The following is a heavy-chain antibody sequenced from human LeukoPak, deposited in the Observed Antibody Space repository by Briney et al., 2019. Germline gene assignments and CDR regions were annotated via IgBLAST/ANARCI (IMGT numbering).Heavy chain of an antibody. CDR2: INPNSGGT. J-gene: IGHJ4*02. V-gene: IGHV1-2*02. Sequence: ASVKVSCKASGYTFTGYYMHWVRQAPGQGLEWMGWINPNSGGTNYAQKFQGRVTMTRDTSISTAYMELSRLRSDDTAVYHCARDGSGSYSFGDWGQGTLVTVSS. CDR1: GYTFTGYY. CDR3: ARDGSGSYSFGD. D-gene: IGHD3-10*01.